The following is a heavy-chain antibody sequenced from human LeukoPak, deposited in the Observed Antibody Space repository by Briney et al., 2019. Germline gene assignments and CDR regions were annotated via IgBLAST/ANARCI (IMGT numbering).Heavy chain of an antibody. CDR3: ARDPGSSWSYFDY. D-gene: IGHD6-13*01. J-gene: IGHJ4*02. Sequence: GGSLRLSCAASGFTFSSYSMNWVRQAPGKGLEWVSYVSSSSSTIYYADSVKGRFTISRDNAKNSLYLQMNSLRAEDTAVYYCARDPGSSWSYFDYWGQGTLVTVSS. CDR2: VSSSSSTI. CDR1: GFTFSSYS. V-gene: IGHV3-48*04.